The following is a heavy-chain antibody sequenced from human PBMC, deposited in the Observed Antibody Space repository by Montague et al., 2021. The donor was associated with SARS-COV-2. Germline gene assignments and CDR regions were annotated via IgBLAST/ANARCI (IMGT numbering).Heavy chain of an antibody. CDR3: ARSQDCSTTSCHFDY. D-gene: IGHD2-2*01. V-gene: IGHV4-34*01. Sequence: SETLSLTCAVYGGSFSTYYWAWIRQSPGKGLEWIGNIDHSGNTNYNPSLKSRVSMSVDTSKNQFSLKLSSVTAADTAVYYCARSQDCSTTSCHFDYWGQGTLVTVSS. CDR1: GGSFSTYY. J-gene: IGHJ4*02. CDR2: IDHSGNT.